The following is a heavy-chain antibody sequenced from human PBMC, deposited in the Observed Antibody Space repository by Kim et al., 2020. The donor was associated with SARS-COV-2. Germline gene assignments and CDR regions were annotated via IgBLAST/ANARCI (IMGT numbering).Heavy chain of an antibody. CDR2: IYYSGST. CDR3: ARDQRMNPIYYYGMDV. J-gene: IGHJ6*02. D-gene: IGHD2-2*02. V-gene: IGHV4-59*01. CDR1: GGSISSYY. Sequence: SETLSLTCTVSGGSISSYYWSWIRQPPGKGLEWIGYIYYSGSTNYNPSLKSRVTISVDTSKNQFSLKLSSVTAADTAVYYCARDQRMNPIYYYGMDVWGQGTTVTVSS.